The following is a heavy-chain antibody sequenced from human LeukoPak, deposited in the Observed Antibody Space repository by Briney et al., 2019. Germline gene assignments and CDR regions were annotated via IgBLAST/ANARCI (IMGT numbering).Heavy chain of an antibody. J-gene: IGHJ4*02. V-gene: IGHV1-2*02. CDR2: IHPNSGGT. D-gene: IGHD6-6*01. CDR3: GRKSAARKTSEFDY. CDR1: GYTFTDYY. Sequence: ASVKLSCKASGYTFTDYYMNWVRQAPGQGLEWMGWIHPNSGGTNYAQKFQSRVTLTRDTSISTAYMELSRLTLHDTAVYYCGRKSAARKTSEFDYWGQGTLVTVSS.